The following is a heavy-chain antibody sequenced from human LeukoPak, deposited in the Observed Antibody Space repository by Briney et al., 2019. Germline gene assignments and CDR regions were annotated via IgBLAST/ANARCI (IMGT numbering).Heavy chain of an antibody. Sequence: GGSLRLSCAVSGFTVSGNYMSWVRQAPGKGLEWVSLIYSGGSTYYADSVKGRFTISRDNARNSLYLQMITLRAEDTAVYSCARGADGVSSNSRGWFDPWGQGTLVTVSS. V-gene: IGHV3-53*01. D-gene: IGHD2-15*01. CDR1: GFTVSGNY. CDR3: ARGADGVSSNSRGWFDP. J-gene: IGHJ5*02. CDR2: IYSGGST.